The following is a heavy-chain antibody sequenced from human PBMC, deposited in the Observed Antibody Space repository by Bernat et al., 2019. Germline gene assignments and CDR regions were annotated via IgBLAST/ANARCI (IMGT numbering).Heavy chain of an antibody. Sequence: EVQLVESGGGLVQPGGSLRLSCAASGFTFSSYEMNWVRQAPGKGPEWVSYISSSGSTIYYADSVKVRFTISRDNAKNSLYLQMNSLRAEDTAVYYCASNGDYVGHDAFDIWGQGTMVTVSS. CDR3: ASNGDYVGHDAFDI. V-gene: IGHV3-48*03. CDR1: GFTFSSYE. CDR2: ISSSGSTI. D-gene: IGHD4-17*01. J-gene: IGHJ3*02.